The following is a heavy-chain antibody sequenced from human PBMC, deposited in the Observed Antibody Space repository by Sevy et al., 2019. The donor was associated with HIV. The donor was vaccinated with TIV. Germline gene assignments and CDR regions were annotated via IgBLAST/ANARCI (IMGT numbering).Heavy chain of an antibody. J-gene: IGHJ5*02. Sequence: SETLSLTCAVHDGSFSGYYWNWIRQLPGKGLEWIGEINERGITYYNPSLKSRVTISVDTSKNPFSLKLNSVTAVDSAVYFCARSPPVVVVPGAPSWFDPWGQGTLVTVSS. CDR1: DGSFSGYY. CDR2: INERGIT. D-gene: IGHD2-2*01. V-gene: IGHV4-34*01. CDR3: ARSPPVVVVPGAPSWFDP.